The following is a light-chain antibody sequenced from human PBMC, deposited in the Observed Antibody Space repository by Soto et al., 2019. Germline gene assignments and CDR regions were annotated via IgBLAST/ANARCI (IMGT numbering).Light chain of an antibody. V-gene: IGKV3-20*01. CDR1: QSFSSSY. CDR3: QQYNNWPAIT. CDR2: GAS. J-gene: IGKJ5*01. Sequence: EIVLTQSPGTLSLSPGERATLSCRASQSFSSSYLAWYQQRPGQAPRLLIYGASSRATGIPHRFSGSGSGTEFALTISSLQSEDFAVYYCQQYNNWPAITFGQGTRLEI.